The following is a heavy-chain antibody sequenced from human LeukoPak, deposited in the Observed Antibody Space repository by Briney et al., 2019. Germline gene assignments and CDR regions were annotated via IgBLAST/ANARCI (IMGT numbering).Heavy chain of an antibody. Sequence: PSETLSLTCAVYGRSFSGYYWSWVRQPPGKGLEWIGEINHSGSTNYNPSLKSRVTISLDTSKNQFALNLSSVTAADTAVYYCARKSFHTSSYDYWGQGTLVTVSS. CDR2: INHSGST. D-gene: IGHD2-2*01. CDR3: ARKSFHTSSYDY. CDR1: GRSFSGYY. J-gene: IGHJ4*02. V-gene: IGHV4-34*01.